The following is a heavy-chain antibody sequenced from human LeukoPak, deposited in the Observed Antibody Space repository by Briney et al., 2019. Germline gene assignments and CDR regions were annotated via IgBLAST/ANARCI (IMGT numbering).Heavy chain of an antibody. J-gene: IGHJ4*02. CDR2: IYHSGST. Sequence: SGTLSLTCAVSGGSISSSNWWSWVRQPPGKGLEWIGEIYHSGSTNYNPSLKSRVTISVDKSKNQFSLKLSSVTAADTAVYYCARAPGFTATDPSYYFDYWGQGTLVTVSS. CDR3: ARAPGFTATDPSYYFDY. CDR1: GGSISSSNW. D-gene: IGHD2-21*02. V-gene: IGHV4-4*02.